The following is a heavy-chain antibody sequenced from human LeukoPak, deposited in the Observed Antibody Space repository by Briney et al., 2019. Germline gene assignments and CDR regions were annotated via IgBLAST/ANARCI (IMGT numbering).Heavy chain of an antibody. CDR1: GYTFTRDD. D-gene: IGHD6-6*01. V-gene: IGHV1-18*01. CDR2: ISTYNDNT. J-gene: IGHJ4*02. Sequence: ASVKVSCKASGYTFTRDDISWVRQAPGQGLEWMGWISTYNDNTHYAQKLQGRVTMTTDTSTSTVYMELKSLRSDDTAVYYCARIQSRIIAARPANPALDYWGRGTLVTVSS. CDR3: ARIQSRIIAARPANPALDY.